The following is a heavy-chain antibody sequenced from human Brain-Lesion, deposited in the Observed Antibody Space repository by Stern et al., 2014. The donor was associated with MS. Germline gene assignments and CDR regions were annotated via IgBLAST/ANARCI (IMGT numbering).Heavy chain of an antibody. J-gene: IGHJ6*02. V-gene: IGHV1-2*02. CDR1: GYIFTGYY. Sequence: QVQLVQSGAEVKKPGASVKVSCKTSGYIFTGYYIHWVRQAPGQGLEWMAWLNPTTGGTKYAQKFQGRVTMSRDTSISTAYVELSSLTSDDTAVYYCARDQRGITIFGVVTDYYYLGMDVWGQGTTVTVSS. D-gene: IGHD3-3*01. CDR3: ARDQRGITIFGVVTDYYYLGMDV. CDR2: LNPTTGGT.